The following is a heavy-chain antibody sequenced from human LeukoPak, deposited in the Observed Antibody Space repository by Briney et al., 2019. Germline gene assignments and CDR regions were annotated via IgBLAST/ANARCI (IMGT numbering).Heavy chain of an antibody. Sequence: ASVKVSCKASGYTFTGYYMHWVRQAPGQGLEWMGWINPNSGGTNYAQKFQGRVTMTRDTSISTAYMELSRLRSDDTAVYYCAKLIKLSGSSHVDYWGQGALVTVSS. CDR1: GYTFTGYY. J-gene: IGHJ4*02. CDR2: INPNSGGT. D-gene: IGHD1-26*01. V-gene: IGHV1-2*02. CDR3: AKLIKLSGSSHVDY.